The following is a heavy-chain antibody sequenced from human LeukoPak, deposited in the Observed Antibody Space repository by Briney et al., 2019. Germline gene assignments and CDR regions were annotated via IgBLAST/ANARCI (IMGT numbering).Heavy chain of an antibody. J-gene: IGHJ4*02. CDR3: ARVTEPLLGIGSINFDY. D-gene: IGHD5-12*01. CDR1: GGSVSSSIYY. CDR2: IYYSGST. V-gene: IGHV4-39*01. Sequence: PSETLSLTCTVSGGSVSSSIYYWGWIRQPPGKGLEWIGNIYYSGSTYYNPSLKSRVTISVDTSKNQFSLKLSSVTAADTAVYYCARVTEPLLGIGSINFDYWGQGTLVTVSS.